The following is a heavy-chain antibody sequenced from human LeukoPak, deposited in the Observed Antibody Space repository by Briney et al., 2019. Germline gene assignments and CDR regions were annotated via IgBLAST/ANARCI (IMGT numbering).Heavy chain of an antibody. V-gene: IGHV4-59*01. Sequence: PSETLSLTCTVSGGSISSYYWSWIRQPPGKGLEWIGYIYYSGSTNYNPSLKSRVTISVDTSKNQFSLKLSSVTAADTAVYYCARMGKYSTKYFQHWGQGTLVTVSS. CDR3: ARMGKYSTKYFQH. J-gene: IGHJ1*01. D-gene: IGHD6-6*01. CDR2: IYYSGST. CDR1: GGSISSYY.